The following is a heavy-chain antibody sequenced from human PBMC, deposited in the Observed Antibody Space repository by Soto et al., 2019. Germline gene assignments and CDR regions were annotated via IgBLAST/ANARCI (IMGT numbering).Heavy chain of an antibody. CDR2: IWYDGSNK. CDR3: ESSIAARPQHYFDY. Sequence: GGSLRLSCAASGFTFSSYGMHWVRQAPGKGLEWVAVIWYDGSNKYYADSVKGRFTISRDNSKNTLYLQMNSLRAEDTAVYYCESSIAARPQHYFDYWGQGTLVTVSS. CDR1: GFTFSSYG. D-gene: IGHD6-6*01. J-gene: IGHJ4*02. V-gene: IGHV3-33*01.